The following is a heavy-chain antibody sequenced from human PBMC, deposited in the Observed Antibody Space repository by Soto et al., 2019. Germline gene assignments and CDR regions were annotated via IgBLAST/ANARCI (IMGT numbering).Heavy chain of an antibody. V-gene: IGHV4-39*01. J-gene: IGHJ4*02. D-gene: IGHD3-9*01. CDR3: AILEGLATISYYFDF. CDR2: IYYRGNT. Sequence: PSETLSLPCTGSSDTINRGANYLGRIRQPPGKGLEWIGSIYYRGNTYYNPSLQTRVTISLNKSKSQFSLRLNSVTAADSAVYFCAILEGLATISYYFDFWGQGAQVTVSA. CDR1: SDTINRGANY.